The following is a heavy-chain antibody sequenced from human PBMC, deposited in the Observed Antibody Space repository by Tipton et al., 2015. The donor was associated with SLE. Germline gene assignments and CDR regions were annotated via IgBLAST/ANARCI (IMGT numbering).Heavy chain of an antibody. D-gene: IGHD6-19*01. J-gene: IGHJ4*02. Sequence: GSLRLSCAASGFTVSSNYMSWVRQAPGKGLEWVSVIYSGGSTYYADSVKGRFTISRDNSKNTLYLQINSLRAEDTAVYYCAKADSSGWYLPLPAWGQGTLVTVSS. CDR3: AKADSSGWYLPLPA. V-gene: IGHV3-53*01. CDR1: GFTVSSNY. CDR2: IYSGGST.